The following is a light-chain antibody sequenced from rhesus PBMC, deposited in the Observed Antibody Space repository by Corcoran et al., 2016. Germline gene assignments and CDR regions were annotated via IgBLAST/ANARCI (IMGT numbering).Light chain of an antibody. CDR3: QHGYGTPYS. Sequence: DIQMTQSPSSLSASVGDRVTITCRASENVNNYLHWYQQQPGKAPTLLIYKASTLQSGVPSRFSGSGSGTDYTVTISSLQPEDVATYYCQHGYGTPYSFGQGTKVEIK. J-gene: IGKJ2*01. CDR2: KAS. V-gene: IGKV1-74*01. CDR1: ENVNNY.